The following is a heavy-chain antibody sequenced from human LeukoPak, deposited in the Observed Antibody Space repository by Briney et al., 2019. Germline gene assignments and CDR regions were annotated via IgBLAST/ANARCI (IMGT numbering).Heavy chain of an antibody. D-gene: IGHD3-22*01. Sequence: GGSLRLSCAASGFSVSSNYVSWVRQAPGKGLEWVSVLYSGGTTYYADSVKGRFTISRDNSKNTLYLQMNSLRAEDTAVYYCAGRYDSSGYPLHWGQGTLVTVSS. J-gene: IGHJ4*02. CDR2: LYSGGTT. V-gene: IGHV3-53*01. CDR1: GFSVSSNY. CDR3: AGRYDSSGYPLH.